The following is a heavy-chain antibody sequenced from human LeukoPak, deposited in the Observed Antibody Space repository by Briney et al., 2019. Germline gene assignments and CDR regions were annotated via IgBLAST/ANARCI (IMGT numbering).Heavy chain of an antibody. D-gene: IGHD6-19*01. CDR2: IWSDGSIK. CDR1: GFTFSNYG. CDR3: ARGPIAVAGTPSIYQH. V-gene: IGHV3-33*01. Sequence: PGGSLRLSCAASGFTFSNYGMHWVCQAPGKGLEWVAVIWSDGSIKYYADSVKGRFTISRDNSRNTLYLQMNSLRAEDTAVYYCARGPIAVAGTPSIYQHWGQGTLVTVSS. J-gene: IGHJ1*01.